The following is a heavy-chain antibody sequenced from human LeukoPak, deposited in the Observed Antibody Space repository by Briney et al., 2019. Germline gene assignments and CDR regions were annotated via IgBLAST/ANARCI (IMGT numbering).Heavy chain of an antibody. CDR3: ARQAHYYDSSGYSFDY. CDR2: ISSSSSTI. D-gene: IGHD3-22*01. V-gene: IGHV3-48*02. Sequence: GGSLRLSCAASGFTFSSYSMNWVRQAPGKGLEWVSYISSSSSTIYYADSVKGRFTISRDNAKNSLYLQMNSLRDEDTAVYYCARQAHYYDSSGYSFDYWGQGTLVTVSS. J-gene: IGHJ4*02. CDR1: GFTFSSYS.